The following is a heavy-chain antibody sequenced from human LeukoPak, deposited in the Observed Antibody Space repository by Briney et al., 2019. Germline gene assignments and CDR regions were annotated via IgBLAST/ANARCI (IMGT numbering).Heavy chain of an antibody. CDR3: ASTFYGDSPPY. V-gene: IGHV3-66*01. Sequence: GGSLRLSCAASGFTVSSNYMSWVRQAPGQGLEWVSVIYNGGSTNYADSLKGRFTMSRDNSKNTLYLQMNRLRAEDTAVYYCASTFYGDSPPYWGQGTLVTVSS. D-gene: IGHD4-17*01. J-gene: IGHJ4*02. CDR1: GFTVSSNY. CDR2: IYNGGST.